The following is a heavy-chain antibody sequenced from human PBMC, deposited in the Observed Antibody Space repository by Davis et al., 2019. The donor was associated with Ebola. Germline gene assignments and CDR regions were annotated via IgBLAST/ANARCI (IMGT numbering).Heavy chain of an antibody. J-gene: IGHJ6*02. Sequence: GSLKISCAASGFTFSDYYMSWIRQAPGKGLEWVSYISSSGSTIYYADSVKGRFTISRDNAKNSLYLQMNSLRAEDTAVYYCARDLGYCSGGSCYSGPYYYYGMDVWGQGTTVTVSS. CDR3: ARDLGYCSGGSCYSGPYYYYGMDV. CDR2: ISSSGSTI. D-gene: IGHD2-15*01. V-gene: IGHV3-11*01. CDR1: GFTFSDYY.